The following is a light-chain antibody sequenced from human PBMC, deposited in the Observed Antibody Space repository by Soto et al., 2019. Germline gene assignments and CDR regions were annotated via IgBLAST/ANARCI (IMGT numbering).Light chain of an antibody. Sequence: EIVMTQSPATLSVSPGESATLSCRASQSVYSNLAWYQQKPGQAPRLLIYGASTRATGIPDRFSGSGSGTEFTLTNSSLQSEDSTVYYCQQYNEWPRTFGQGTKVEIK. CDR1: QSVYSN. V-gene: IGKV3-15*01. CDR3: QQYNEWPRT. J-gene: IGKJ1*01. CDR2: GAS.